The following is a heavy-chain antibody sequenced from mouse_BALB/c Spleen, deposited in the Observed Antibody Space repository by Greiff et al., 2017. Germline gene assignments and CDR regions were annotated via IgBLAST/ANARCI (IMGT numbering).Heavy chain of an antibody. CDR2: ISSGGGST. J-gene: IGHJ2*01. Sequence: EVQVVESGGGLVKPGGSLKLSCAASGFAFSSYDMSWVRQTPEKRLEWVAYISSGGGSTYYPDTVKGRFTISRDNAKNTLYLQMSSLKSEDTAMYYCARRGTGTGYFDYWGQGTTLTVSS. CDR1: GFAFSSYD. CDR3: ARRGTGTGYFDY. V-gene: IGHV5-12-1*01. D-gene: IGHD4-1*01.